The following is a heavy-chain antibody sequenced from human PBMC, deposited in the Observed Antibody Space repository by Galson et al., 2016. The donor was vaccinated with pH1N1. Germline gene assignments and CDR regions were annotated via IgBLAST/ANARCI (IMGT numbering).Heavy chain of an antibody. D-gene: IGHD5-12*01. CDR3: VRARYGGHNRLET. CDR2: IRTTTGDP. J-gene: IGHJ5*02. V-gene: IGHV7-4-1*02. CDR1: GYTFASYA. Sequence: SCKASGYTFASYAINWVRQVPGQGLEWMGWIRTTTGDPSYGQGFTGRFVFSLDTSVTTAYLQINSLKAEDTAVYYCVRARYGGHNRLETWGQGSLVTVSS.